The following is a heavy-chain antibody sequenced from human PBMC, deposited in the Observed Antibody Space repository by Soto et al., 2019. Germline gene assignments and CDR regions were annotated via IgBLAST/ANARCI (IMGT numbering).Heavy chain of an antibody. J-gene: IGHJ5*02. Sequence: GVSLRLSCAASGFTFSSYEMNWVRQAPGKGLEWVSYISSSGSTIYYADSVKGRFTISRDNAKNSLYLQMNSLRAEDTAVYYCASLRDNYYDSSGYHINWFDPWGQGTLVTVSS. CDR3: ASLRDNYYDSSGYHINWFDP. CDR1: GFTFSSYE. D-gene: IGHD3-22*01. V-gene: IGHV3-48*03. CDR2: ISSSGSTI.